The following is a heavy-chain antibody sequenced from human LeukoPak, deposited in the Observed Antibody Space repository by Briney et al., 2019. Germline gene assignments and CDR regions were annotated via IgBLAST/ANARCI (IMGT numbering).Heavy chain of an antibody. CDR1: GGSISSYY. J-gene: IGHJ5*02. Sequence: PSETLSLTCTVSGGSISSYYWSWIRQPPGKGLEWIGYIYYSGSTNYNPSLKSRVTISVDTSKNQFSLKLSSVTAADTAVYYCARDLGGYSYPSFWFDPWGQGTLVTVSS. V-gene: IGHV4-59*01. CDR3: ARDLGGYSYPSFWFDP. CDR2: IYYSGST. D-gene: IGHD5-18*01.